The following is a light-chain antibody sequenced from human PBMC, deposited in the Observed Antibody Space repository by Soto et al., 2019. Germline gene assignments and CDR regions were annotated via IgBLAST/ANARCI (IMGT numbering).Light chain of an antibody. CDR2: DAS. V-gene: IGKV1-5*01. CDR1: QSISSW. Sequence: DIKMTQSPSTLSASVGDRVTITCRASQSISSWLAWYQQKPGKAPKLLIYDASSLESGVPSRFSGSGSGTEFTLTITSLQPDDFATYYCQQYNSYPWTFGQGTMVDIK. J-gene: IGKJ1*01. CDR3: QQYNSYPWT.